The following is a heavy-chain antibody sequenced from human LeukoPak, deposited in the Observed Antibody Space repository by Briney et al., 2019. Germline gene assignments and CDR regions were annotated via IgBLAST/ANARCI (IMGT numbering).Heavy chain of an antibody. Sequence: GGSLILSCTGSGFTLRTYAFSWVRQAPGKGLEWVSATGSNGVTYYADSVKGRFTISRDNSKNALYLQMNGLSADDTAVYYCGIRDTSDYYVFWGQGTLVTVSS. D-gene: IGHD3-22*01. J-gene: IGHJ4*02. CDR3: GIRDTSDYYVF. CDR1: GFTLRTYA. CDR2: TGSNGVT. V-gene: IGHV3-23*01.